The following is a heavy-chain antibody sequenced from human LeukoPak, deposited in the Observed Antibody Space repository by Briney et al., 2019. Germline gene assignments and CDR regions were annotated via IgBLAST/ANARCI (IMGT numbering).Heavy chain of an antibody. J-gene: IGHJ4*02. CDR1: GDSVSSSPYY. Sequence: SETLSLTCTVSGDSVSSSPYYWGWIRQPPGRGLEWIGNTYSTSTLYNASLRSRVAITEDASKNQFSLRLSSATAADTAIYYCASGPLTSPYFDYWGQGTLVTVSS. D-gene: IGHD2-21*02. V-gene: IGHV4-61*01. CDR2: TYSTST. CDR3: ASGPLTSPYFDY.